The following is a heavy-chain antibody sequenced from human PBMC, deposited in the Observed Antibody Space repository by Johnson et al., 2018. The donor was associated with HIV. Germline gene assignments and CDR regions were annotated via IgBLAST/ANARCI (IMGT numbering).Heavy chain of an antibody. D-gene: IGHD5-18*01. CDR3: ARTRGYSYGLYAFDI. Sequence: VQLVESGGGLVQPGGSLRLSCAASGFTFNNYWMSWVRQAPGKGLEWVANIKQDGSVKYYVDSVKGRFTISRDNAKKSLYLQMNSLRAEDTAVYYCARTRGYSYGLYAFDIWGQGTMVTVSS. CDR2: IKQDGSVK. V-gene: IGHV3-7*01. J-gene: IGHJ3*02. CDR1: GFTFNNYW.